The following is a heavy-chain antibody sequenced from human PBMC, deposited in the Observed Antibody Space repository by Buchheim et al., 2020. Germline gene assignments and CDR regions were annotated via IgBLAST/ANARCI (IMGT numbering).Heavy chain of an antibody. V-gene: IGHV1-2*04. Sequence: QVQLVQSGAEVKKPGASVKVSCKASGYTFTGYYMHWVRQAPGQGLEWMGWINPNSGGTNYAQKFQGWVTMTRDTSISTAYMELSSLRSEDTAVYYCARVRRSYGDSRGSYYYYGMDVWGQGTT. D-gene: IGHD4-17*01. J-gene: IGHJ6*02. CDR3: ARVRRSYGDSRGSYYYYGMDV. CDR1: GYTFTGYY. CDR2: INPNSGGT.